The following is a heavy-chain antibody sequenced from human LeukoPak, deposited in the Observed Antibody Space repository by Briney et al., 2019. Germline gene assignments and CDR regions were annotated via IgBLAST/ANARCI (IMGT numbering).Heavy chain of an antibody. CDR2: ISGSADNT. J-gene: IGHJ3*02. V-gene: IGHV3-23*01. D-gene: IGHD6-13*01. CDR3: AKELMTAAAGTVGFDI. CDR1: GFTFTTNA. Sequence: PGGSLRLSCAASGFTFTTNAMSWVRQAPGKGLEWVSAISGSADNTYYADSVKGRFTISRDISKNTLFLQMNSLRAEDTAVYYCAKELMTAAAGTVGFDIWGQGTMVTVSS.